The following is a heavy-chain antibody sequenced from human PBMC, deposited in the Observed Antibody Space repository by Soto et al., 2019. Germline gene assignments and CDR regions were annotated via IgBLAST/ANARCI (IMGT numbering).Heavy chain of an antibody. Sequence: RHSCGASEVTFGSYGMSWVSQAPGKGLEWVSAISGSGDSTYYADSVKGRFTISRDNSKNTLYLQMNSLRADDTAVYYCAKARGSSTPAPGSYWGQGTLVTVSS. V-gene: IGHV3-23*01. J-gene: IGHJ4*02. D-gene: IGHD2-2*01. CDR1: EVTFGSYG. CDR3: AKARGSSTPAPGSY. CDR2: ISGSGDST.